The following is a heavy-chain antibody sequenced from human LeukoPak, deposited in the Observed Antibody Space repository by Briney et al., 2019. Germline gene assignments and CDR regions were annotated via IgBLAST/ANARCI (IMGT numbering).Heavy chain of an antibody. D-gene: IGHD6-6*01. CDR3: ASGSIAAHLC. J-gene: IGHJ4*02. CDR2: IYYSGST. V-gene: IGHV4-59*01. Sequence: PSETLSLTCTVSGVSISSYYWSWIRQPPGKGLEWIGYIYYSGSTNYNPSLKSRVTISVDTSKNQFSLKLSSVTAADTAVYYCASGSIAAHLCWGQGTLVTVSS. CDR1: GVSISSYY.